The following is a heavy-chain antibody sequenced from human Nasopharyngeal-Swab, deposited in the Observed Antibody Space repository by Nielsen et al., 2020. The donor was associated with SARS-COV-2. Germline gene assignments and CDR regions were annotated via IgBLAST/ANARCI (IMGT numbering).Heavy chain of an antibody. CDR1: GFTFSSYS. V-gene: IGHV3-21*01. D-gene: IGHD6-19*01. J-gene: IGHJ4*02. Sequence: GESLKISCAASGFTFSSYSMNWVRQAPGKGLEWVSSISSSSSYIYYADSVKGRFTISRDNAKNSLYLQMNSLRVEDTAVYYCARETAVAGDYYCDYWGQGTLVAVSS. CDR2: ISSSSSYI. CDR3: ARETAVAGDYYCDY.